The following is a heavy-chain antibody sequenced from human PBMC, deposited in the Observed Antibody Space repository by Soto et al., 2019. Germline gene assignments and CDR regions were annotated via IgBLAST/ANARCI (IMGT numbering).Heavy chain of an antibody. CDR2: ISFDGNNI. J-gene: IGHJ1*01. Sequence: GGSLRLSCASSGFNFSFYAMHWVRQTPGKGLEWVAVISFDGNNIYYADSVRGRFTISRDNAKNSLYLQMNSLRAEDTAVYYCARVPVYYYDSSGYLEAFQHWGQGTLVTVSS. CDR3: ARVPVYYYDSSGYLEAFQH. D-gene: IGHD3-22*01. V-gene: IGHV3-30-3*01. CDR1: GFNFSFYA.